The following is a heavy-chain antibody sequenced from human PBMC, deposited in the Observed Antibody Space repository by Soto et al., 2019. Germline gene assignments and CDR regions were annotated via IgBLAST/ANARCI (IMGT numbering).Heavy chain of an antibody. CDR1: GFTFSSYS. D-gene: IGHD5-12*01. CDR2: ISSSSSYI. V-gene: IGHV3-21*01. CDR3: ARDSTTVDIVAYILDV. Sequence: GSLRLSCAASGFTFSSYSMNWVRQAPGKGLEWVSSISSSSSYIYYADSVKGRFTISRDNAKNSLYLQMNSLRAEDTAVYYCARDSTTVDIVAYILDVWGQGTTVTVSS. J-gene: IGHJ6*02.